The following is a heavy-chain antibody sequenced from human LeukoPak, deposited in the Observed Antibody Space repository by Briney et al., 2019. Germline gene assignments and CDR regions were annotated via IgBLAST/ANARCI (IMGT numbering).Heavy chain of an antibody. Sequence: GGSLRLSCAASGFTFSSYSMNWVRQAPGKGLEWVSSISSSSSYIYYADSVKGRFTISRDNAKNPLYLQMNSLRAEDTAVYYCARDEAIVVVIPFDIWGQGTMVTVSS. J-gene: IGHJ3*02. CDR1: GFTFSSYS. V-gene: IGHV3-21*01. CDR3: ARDEAIVVVIPFDI. CDR2: ISSSSSYI. D-gene: IGHD3-22*01.